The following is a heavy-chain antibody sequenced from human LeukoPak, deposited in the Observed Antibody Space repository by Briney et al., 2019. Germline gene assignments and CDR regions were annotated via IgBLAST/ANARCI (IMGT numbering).Heavy chain of an antibody. J-gene: IGHJ4*02. Sequence: ASVKISCKASGYTFTNYGINWVRQAPGQGLEWMGWISAYSGNTNYAQKLQGRVTMTTDASTSTAYMELRSLRSEDTAGYYCARGGKSSTGGNSYHHSWGQGPLVTVSS. V-gene: IGHV1-18*01. CDR1: GYTFTNYG. D-gene: IGHD2-15*01. CDR3: ARGGKSSTGGNSYHHS. CDR2: ISAYSGNT.